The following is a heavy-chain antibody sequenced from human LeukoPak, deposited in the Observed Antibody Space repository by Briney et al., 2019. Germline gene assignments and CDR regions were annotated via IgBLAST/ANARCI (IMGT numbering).Heavy chain of an antibody. J-gene: IGHJ6*04. CDR2: ISSSGSTI. CDR1: GFTFSSYE. V-gene: IGHV3-48*03. D-gene: IGHD3-10*02. Sequence: GGSLRLSCAASGFTFSSYEMNWVRQAPGKGLEWVLYISSSGSTIYYADSVKGRFTISRDNAKNSLYLQMNSLRAEDTAVYYCAELGITMIGGVWGKGTTVTISS. CDR3: AELGITMIGGV.